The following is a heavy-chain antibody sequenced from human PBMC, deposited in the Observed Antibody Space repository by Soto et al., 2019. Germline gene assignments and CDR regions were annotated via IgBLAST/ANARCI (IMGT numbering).Heavy chain of an antibody. CDR3: TGQNTGSRSPFDS. D-gene: IGHD6-6*01. Sequence: QVQLQESGPGLVKPSETLSLTCTVSGGSIGRYYWSWIRQPPGKGLEWIGFVSYSGSIKDNPSLKRRVTTSIDTSMTKVTKQPSSVPAPATAVYYCTGQNTGSRSPFDSWDQGTLVTVSS. CDR1: GGSIGRYY. V-gene: IGHV4-59*08. J-gene: IGHJ4*02. CDR2: VSYSGSI.